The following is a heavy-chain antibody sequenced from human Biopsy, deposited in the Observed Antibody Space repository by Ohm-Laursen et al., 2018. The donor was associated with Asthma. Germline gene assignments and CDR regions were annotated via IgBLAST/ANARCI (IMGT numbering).Heavy chain of an antibody. CDR3: ARDVDLRSVY. V-gene: IGHV3-7*05. CDR2: IKEDGSEK. Sequence: SLRLSRAASGFTFSTSWMTWVRQAPGKRLEWVANIKEDGSEKNYVDSVKGRFTISRDNGKNSLYLQMNSLRADDTAVYYCARDVDLRSVYWGQGTLVTVSS. CDR1: GFTFSTSW. J-gene: IGHJ4*01. D-gene: IGHD2-15*01.